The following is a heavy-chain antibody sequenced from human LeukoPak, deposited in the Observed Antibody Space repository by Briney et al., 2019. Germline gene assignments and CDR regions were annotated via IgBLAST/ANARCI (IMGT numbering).Heavy chain of an antibody. CDR1: GYTFTSYG. D-gene: IGHD1-26*01. J-gene: IGHJ4*02. V-gene: IGHV1-18*01. Sequence: GASVKVSCKASGYTFTSYGISWVRQAPGQGLEWMGWISAYNGNTNYAQKLQGRVTMTRDTSISTAYMELSRLRSDDTAVYYCASRGSYHFDYWGQGTLVTVSS. CDR3: ASRGSYHFDY. CDR2: ISAYNGNT.